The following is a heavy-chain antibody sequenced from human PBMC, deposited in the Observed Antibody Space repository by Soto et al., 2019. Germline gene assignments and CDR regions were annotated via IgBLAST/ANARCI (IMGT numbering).Heavy chain of an antibody. Sequence: QLQLQESGPGLVKPSETLSLTCTVSGGSISSSSYYWGWIRQPPGKGLEWIGSIYYSGSTYYNPSLKSRVTISVDTSKNQFSLNLSSVTAADTAVYHCARQYCSSSSCPDNWFDPWGQGTLVTVSS. J-gene: IGHJ5*02. CDR3: ARQYCSSSSCPDNWFDP. CDR1: GGSISSSSYY. D-gene: IGHD2-2*01. CDR2: IYYSGST. V-gene: IGHV4-39*01.